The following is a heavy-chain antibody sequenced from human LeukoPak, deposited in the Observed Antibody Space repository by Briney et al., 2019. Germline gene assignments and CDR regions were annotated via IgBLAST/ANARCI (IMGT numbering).Heavy chain of an antibody. CDR1: GYSISSGYY. CDR2: IYHSGST. Sequence: ASETLSLTCAVSGYSISSGYYWGWIRQPPGKGLEWIGSIYHSGSTYYNPSLKSRVTISVDTSKNQFSLKLSSVTAADTAVYYCARLTGDGDSPQDSFDIWGQGTMVTVSS. J-gene: IGHJ3*02. D-gene: IGHD7-27*01. CDR3: ARLTGDGDSPQDSFDI. V-gene: IGHV4-38-2*01.